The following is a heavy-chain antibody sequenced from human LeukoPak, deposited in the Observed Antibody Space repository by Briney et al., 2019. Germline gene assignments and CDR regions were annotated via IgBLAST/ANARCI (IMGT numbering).Heavy chain of an antibody. D-gene: IGHD6-13*01. J-gene: IGHJ4*02. CDR1: GFTFSSYA. V-gene: IGHV3-23*01. Sequence: GGSLRLSCAASGFTFSSYAMSWVPQAPGKGLEWVSAISGSGGSTYYADSVKGRFTISRDNSKNTLYLQMNSLRAEDTAVYYCAEAGGIAAYNYFDYWGQGTLVTVSS. CDR3: AEAGGIAAYNYFDY. CDR2: ISGSGGST.